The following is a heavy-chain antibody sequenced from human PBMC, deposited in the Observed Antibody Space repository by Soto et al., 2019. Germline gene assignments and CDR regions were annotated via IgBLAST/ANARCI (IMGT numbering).Heavy chain of an antibody. J-gene: IGHJ4*02. Sequence: GGSLRLSCAASGFTFSSYDMHWVRQATGKGLEWVSAIGTAGDTYYPGSVKGRFTISRENAKNSLYLQMNSLRAEDTAVYYCARGLGDYPHFDYWGQGTLVTVSS. V-gene: IGHV3-13*01. CDR2: IGTAGDT. CDR3: ARGLGDYPHFDY. D-gene: IGHD1-26*01. CDR1: GFTFSSYD.